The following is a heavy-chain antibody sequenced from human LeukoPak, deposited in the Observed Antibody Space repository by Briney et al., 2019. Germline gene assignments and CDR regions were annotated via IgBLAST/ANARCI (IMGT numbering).Heavy chain of an antibody. CDR2: IYYSGST. J-gene: IGHJ4*02. Sequence: SETLSLTCTVSGGSINSYYWSWIRQPPGKGLEWIGYIYYSGSTNYNPSLKSRVTISVDTSKNQFSLKLSSVTAADTAVYYCARDLEPRGPPLDWGQGTLVTVSS. CDR3: ARDLEPRGPPLD. D-gene: IGHD1-1*01. CDR1: GGSINSYY. V-gene: IGHV4-59*01.